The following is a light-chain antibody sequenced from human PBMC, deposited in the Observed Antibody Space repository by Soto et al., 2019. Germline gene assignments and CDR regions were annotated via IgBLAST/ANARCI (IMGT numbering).Light chain of an antibody. CDR2: DVS. J-gene: IGLJ1*01. Sequence: QSALTQPASVSGSPGQSITLSCTGTSSDVATYNSVSWYQQYPGQAPKLMIHDVSNRPSGVSNRFSGSKSGNTASLTISGLQSEDEADYYCSSYTSSSPYVFVSGTKPTVL. CDR3: SSYTSSSPYV. V-gene: IGLV2-14*01. CDR1: SSDVATYNS.